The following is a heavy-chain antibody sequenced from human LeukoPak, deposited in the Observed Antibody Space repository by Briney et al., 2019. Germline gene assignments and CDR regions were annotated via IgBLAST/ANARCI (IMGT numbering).Heavy chain of an antibody. Sequence: PSETLSLTCAVYGGSFSGYYWTWIRQPPGKGLEWIGEINHSGSTNYNPSLKSRVTISLDTSKNQFSLKLSSVTAADTAVYYCARETHYYDILTGYYPTEQMDDYWGQGTLVTVSS. D-gene: IGHD3-9*01. CDR2: INHSGST. CDR1: GGSFSGYY. V-gene: IGHV4-34*01. CDR3: ARETHYYDILTGYYPTEQMDDY. J-gene: IGHJ4*02.